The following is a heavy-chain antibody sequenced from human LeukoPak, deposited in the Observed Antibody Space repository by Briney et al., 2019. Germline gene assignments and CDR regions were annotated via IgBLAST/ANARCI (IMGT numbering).Heavy chain of an antibody. CDR1: GGSISSYY. D-gene: IGHD2-8*01. Sequence: SETLSLTCTVSGGSISSYYWSWIRQPLGKGLEWIGYIYYSGSTNYNPSLKSRVTISVDTSKNQFSLKLSSVTAADTAVYYCARARGYCTNGVCYPRSAGFDYWGQGTLVTVSS. J-gene: IGHJ4*02. CDR3: ARARGYCTNGVCYPRSAGFDY. V-gene: IGHV4-59*01. CDR2: IYYSGST.